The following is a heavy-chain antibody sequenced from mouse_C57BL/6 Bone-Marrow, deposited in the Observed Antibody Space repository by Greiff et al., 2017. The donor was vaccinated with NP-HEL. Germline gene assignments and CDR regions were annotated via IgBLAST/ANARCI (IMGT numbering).Heavy chain of an antibody. J-gene: IGHJ4*01. Sequence: QVQLQQSGAELVRPGASVKLSCKASGYTFTDYYINWVKQRPGQGLEWIARIYPGSGNTYYNEKFKGKATLTAEKSSSTAYMQLSSLTSEDSAVYFCATNPNYYGSSYYAMDYWGQGTSVTVSS. D-gene: IGHD1-1*01. V-gene: IGHV1-76*01. CDR2: IYPGSGNT. CDR3: ATNPNYYGSSYYAMDY. CDR1: GYTFTDYY.